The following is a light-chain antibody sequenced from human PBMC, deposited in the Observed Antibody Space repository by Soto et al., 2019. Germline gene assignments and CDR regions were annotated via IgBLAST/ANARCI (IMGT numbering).Light chain of an antibody. CDR2: WAS. V-gene: IGKV4-1*01. CDR3: QQYYNTPYT. Sequence: DIVMTQSPDSVAVSLGERATINCRSSQSVLFSPNNKNYLAWYQQKPGQSPRLLFYWASTRESGVPARFSGSGSGTDFTLTISRLLAEDVAVDDCQQYYNTPYTFGLGTKLEIK. CDR1: QSVLFSPNNKNY. J-gene: IGKJ2*01.